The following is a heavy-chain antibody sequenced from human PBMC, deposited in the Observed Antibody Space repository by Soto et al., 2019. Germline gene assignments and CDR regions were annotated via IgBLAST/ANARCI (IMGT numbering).Heavy chain of an antibody. Sequence: VQLVEFGGGSVRPGGSLRLSCTASGFVFSNAWMNWVRRGPGKGLEWVGHVKTKSDGWATDYAAPVKGRFTMSRDDSKNTVYLEMSGLKAEDTGIYYCSTGYSTGWYVGPWGQGTLVTVSS. D-gene: IGHD6-19*01. CDR1: GFVFSNAW. V-gene: IGHV3-15*07. J-gene: IGHJ5*02. CDR2: VKTKSDGWAT. CDR3: STGYSTGWYVGP.